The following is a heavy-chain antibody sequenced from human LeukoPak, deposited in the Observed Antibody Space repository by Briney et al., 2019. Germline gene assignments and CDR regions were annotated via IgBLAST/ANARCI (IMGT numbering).Heavy chain of an antibody. D-gene: IGHD3-22*01. CDR1: GGSISSYY. Sequence: SETLSLTCTVSGGSISSYYWSWIRQPPGKGLEWIGYIYYSGSTNYNPSLRSRVTISLDTSKNLFSLKLTSVTAADTAVYFCARHQDYYDSSGYYPAEYFQHWGQGTLVTVSS. CDR3: ARHQDYYDSSGYYPAEYFQH. J-gene: IGHJ1*01. V-gene: IGHV4-59*08. CDR2: IYYSGST.